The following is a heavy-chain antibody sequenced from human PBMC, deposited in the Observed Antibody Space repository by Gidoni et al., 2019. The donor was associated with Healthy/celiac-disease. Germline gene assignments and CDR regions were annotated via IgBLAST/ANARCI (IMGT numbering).Heavy chain of an antibody. CDR2: ISSSSSYI. CDR3: ARGEDSSGWYGNYYYYYGMDV. D-gene: IGHD6-19*01. V-gene: IGHV3-21*01. CDR1: GFTFSRYS. J-gene: IGHJ6*02. Sequence: EVPLVESGGGLVTPGRSLRLSCAAPGFTFSRYSMNWVRQAPGKGLEWVASISSSSSYIYYADSVKGRFTISRDNAKNSLYLQMNSLRAEDTAVYYCARGEDSSGWYGNYYYYYGMDVWGQGTTVTVSS.